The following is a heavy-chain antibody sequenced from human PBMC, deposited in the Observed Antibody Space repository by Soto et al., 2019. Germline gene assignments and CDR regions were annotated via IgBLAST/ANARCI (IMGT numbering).Heavy chain of an antibody. Sequence: SETLSLTCTVSGGSISSYYWSWIRQPPGKGLEWIGYIYYSGSTNYNPSLKSRVTISVDTSKNQFSLKLSSVTAADTAVYYCARGSGRRYCSGGSCSRALNWFDPWGQGTLVTVSS. D-gene: IGHD2-15*01. V-gene: IGHV4-59*12. CDR1: GGSISSYY. J-gene: IGHJ5*02. CDR3: ARGSGRRYCSGGSCSRALNWFDP. CDR2: IYYSGST.